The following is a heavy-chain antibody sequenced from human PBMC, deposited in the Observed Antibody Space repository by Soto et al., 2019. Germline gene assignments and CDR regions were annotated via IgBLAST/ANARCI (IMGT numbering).Heavy chain of an antibody. CDR1: GYTFTSYD. V-gene: IGHV1-8*01. CDR3: ARPHDYIWGSYRTIESYGMDV. Sequence: ASVKVSCKASGYTFTSYDINWVRQTTGQGLEWMGWMNSNSGDTDYAQKFQGRVTMTRDTSTGTAYMELSSLRSEDTAVYYCARPHDYIWGSYRTIESYGMDVWGQGTTVTVYS. J-gene: IGHJ6*02. D-gene: IGHD3-16*02. CDR2: MNSNSGDT.